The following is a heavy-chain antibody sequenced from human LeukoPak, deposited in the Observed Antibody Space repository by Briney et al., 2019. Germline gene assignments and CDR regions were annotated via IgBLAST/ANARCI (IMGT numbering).Heavy chain of an antibody. D-gene: IGHD1-26*01. Sequence: GGSLRLSCAASGFSFSDFYMSWMRQAPGMGLEWISYIGTRSNPIYYADSVKGRFTISRDDAKNSLYLQMNSLRDEDTAVYFCAREARGSGRDFDYWGQGILVTVSS. CDR1: GFSFSDFY. J-gene: IGHJ4*02. CDR2: IGTRSNPI. V-gene: IGHV3-11*01. CDR3: AREARGSGRDFDY.